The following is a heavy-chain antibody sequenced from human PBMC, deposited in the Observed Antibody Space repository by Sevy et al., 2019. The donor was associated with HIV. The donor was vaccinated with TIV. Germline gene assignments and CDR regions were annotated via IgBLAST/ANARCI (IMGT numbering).Heavy chain of an antibody. CDR3: ARDRSYYFDY. J-gene: IGHJ4*02. Sequence: ASVKVSCKASGYTFTGYYMHWVRQAPGQGLEWMGWINPNSGGTNYSQKFQGWVTMTRDTSISTAYMELSRLRSDDTAVYYCARDRSYYFDYWGQGTLVTVSS. CDR1: GYTFTGYY. CDR2: INPNSGGT. V-gene: IGHV1-2*04.